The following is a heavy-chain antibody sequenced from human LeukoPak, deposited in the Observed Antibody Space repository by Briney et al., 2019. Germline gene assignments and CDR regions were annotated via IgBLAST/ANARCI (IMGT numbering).Heavy chain of an antibody. CDR3: ARRGWVRRYYYYMDV. V-gene: IGHV4-4*02. Sequence: SETLSLTCAVSGGSISSSNWWSWVRQPPGKGLEWIGEIYHSGSTNYNPSLKSRVTISVDKSKNQFSLKLSSVTAADTAVYYCARRGWVRRYYYYMDVWGKGTTVTISS. J-gene: IGHJ6*03. CDR1: GGSISSSNW. D-gene: IGHD5-24*01. CDR2: IYHSGST.